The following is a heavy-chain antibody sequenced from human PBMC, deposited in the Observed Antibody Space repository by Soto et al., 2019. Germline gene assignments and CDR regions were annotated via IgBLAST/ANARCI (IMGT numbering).Heavy chain of an antibody. J-gene: IGHJ4*02. Sequence: ASVKVSCKTSGYTFTNYDVNWVRQAPAQGLEWMGIINPSGGSTSYAQKFQGRVTMTRDTSTSTVYLELSSLRSEDTAVYYCARDLDGTATNYFDYWGQGTLVTVSS. CDR1: GYTFTNYD. V-gene: IGHV1-46*01. CDR2: INPSGGST. CDR3: ARDLDGTATNYFDY.